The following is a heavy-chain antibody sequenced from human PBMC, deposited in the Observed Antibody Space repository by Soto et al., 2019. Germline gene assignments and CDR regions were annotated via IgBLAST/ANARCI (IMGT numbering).Heavy chain of an antibody. Sequence: SETLSLTCTVSGGSISSYYWSWIRQPPGKGLEWIGYIYYSGSTNYNPSLKSRVTISVDTSKNQFSLKLSSVTAADTAVYYCARAPSYYDLSSGYYWFDPPGQGTLVTLPS. J-gene: IGHJ5*02. CDR3: ARAPSYYDLSSGYYWFDP. V-gene: IGHV4-59*01. CDR2: IYYSGST. D-gene: IGHD3-3*01. CDR1: GGSISSYY.